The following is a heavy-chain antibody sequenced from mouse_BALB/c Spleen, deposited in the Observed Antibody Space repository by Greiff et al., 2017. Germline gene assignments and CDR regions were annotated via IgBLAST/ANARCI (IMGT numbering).Heavy chain of an antibody. CDR1: GFTFSSFG. J-gene: IGHJ2*01. D-gene: IGHD1-1*01. V-gene: IGHV5-17*02. CDR3: ARDYGSSYGGFDY. Sequence: EVHLVESGGGLVQPGGSRKLSCAASGFTFSSFGMHWVRQAPEKGLEWVAYISSGSSTIYYADTVKGRFTISRDNPKNTLFLQMTSLRSEDTAMYYCARDYGSSYGGFDYWGQGTTLTVSS. CDR2: ISSGSSTI.